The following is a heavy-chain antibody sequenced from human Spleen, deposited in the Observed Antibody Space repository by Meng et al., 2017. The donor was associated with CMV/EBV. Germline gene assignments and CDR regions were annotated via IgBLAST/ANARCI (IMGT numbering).Heavy chain of an antibody. CDR1: GGSISSYY. Sequence: GSLRLSCTVSGGSISSYYWSWIRQPPGKGLEWIGYIYYSGSTNYNPSLKSRVTISVDTSKNQFSLKLSSVTAADTAVYYCARDSSSWYFPSHYYYYGMDVWGQGTTVTVSS. D-gene: IGHD6-13*01. V-gene: IGHV4-59*01. J-gene: IGHJ6*02. CDR2: IYYSGST. CDR3: ARDSSSWYFPSHYYYYGMDV.